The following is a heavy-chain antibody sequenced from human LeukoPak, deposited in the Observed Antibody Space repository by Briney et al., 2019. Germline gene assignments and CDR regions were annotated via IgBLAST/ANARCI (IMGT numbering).Heavy chain of an antibody. CDR3: ARAPTDYGASAY. D-gene: IGHD4/OR15-4a*01. Sequence: ASVKVSCKASGYTFTGYYVHWVRQAPGQGLEWMEWINPNSGGTNYAQKFQGRVTMTRDTSISTAYMELSSLRSDDTAVYYCARAPTDYGASAYWGQGTLVTVSS. V-gene: IGHV1-2*02. CDR2: INPNSGGT. CDR1: GYTFTGYY. J-gene: IGHJ4*02.